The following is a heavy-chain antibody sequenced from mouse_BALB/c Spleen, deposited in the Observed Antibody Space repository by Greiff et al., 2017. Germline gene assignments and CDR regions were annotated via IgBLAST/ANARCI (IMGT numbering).Heavy chain of an antibody. CDR1: GFTFNTYA. J-gene: IGHJ4*01. CDR2: IRSKSNNYAT. V-gene: IGHV10-1*02. D-gene: IGHD3-1*01. CDR3: VRQLGLEDY. Sequence: EVMLVESGGGLVQPKGSLKLSCAASGFTFNTYAMNWVRQAPGKGLEWVARIRSKSNNYATYYADSVKDRFTISRDDSQSMLYLQMNNLKTEDTAMYYCVRQLGLEDYWGQGTSVTVSS.